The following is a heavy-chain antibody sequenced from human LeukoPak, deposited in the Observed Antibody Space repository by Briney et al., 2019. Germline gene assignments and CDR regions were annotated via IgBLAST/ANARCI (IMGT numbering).Heavy chain of an antibody. D-gene: IGHD3-22*01. CDR2: IKQDGSEK. CDR1: GFTFSSYW. Sequence: GGSLRLSCAASGFTFSSYWMRWVRQAPGKGLEWVANIKQDGSEKNYVDSVKGRFTISRDNAKNSLYLQMNSLRAEDTAVYYCAKDNYYDSSGYYYPDAFDIWGQGTMVTVSS. J-gene: IGHJ3*02. CDR3: AKDNYYDSSGYYYPDAFDI. V-gene: IGHV3-7*03.